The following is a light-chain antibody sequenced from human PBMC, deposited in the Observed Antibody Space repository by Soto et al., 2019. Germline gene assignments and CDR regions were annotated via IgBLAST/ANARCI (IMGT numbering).Light chain of an antibody. Sequence: DIPMTQSPSTLSASVGDRVTISCRASQSISSWLAWYQQKPGKAPKLLIYDASSLESGVPSRFSGSGFGTEFTLTISSLQPDDFATYYCQQYNSYSPWTFGQGTKVEIK. CDR2: DAS. CDR1: QSISSW. J-gene: IGKJ1*01. CDR3: QQYNSYSPWT. V-gene: IGKV1-5*01.